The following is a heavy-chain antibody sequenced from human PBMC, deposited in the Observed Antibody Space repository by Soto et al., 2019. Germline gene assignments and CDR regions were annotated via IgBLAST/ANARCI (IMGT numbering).Heavy chain of an antibody. CDR3: AKEFRDYEWGDYAFDV. CDR1: GFTFSTYG. Sequence: QVQLVESGGGVVQPGRSLRLSCAASGFTFSTYGMHWVRQAPGKGLEWVALISFDGNKKYYADSVQGRFTISRDKSKNTLNLQMNSLRAGDTAVYFCAKEFRDYEWGDYAFDVWGQGTMVTVSS. D-gene: IGHD4-17*01. CDR2: ISFDGNKK. J-gene: IGHJ3*01. V-gene: IGHV3-30*18.